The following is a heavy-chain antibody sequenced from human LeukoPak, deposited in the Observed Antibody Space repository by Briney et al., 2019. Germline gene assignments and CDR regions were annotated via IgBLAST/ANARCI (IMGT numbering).Heavy chain of an antibody. V-gene: IGHV4-31*03. CDR3: ARETRGGLVDNQDAFDI. D-gene: IGHD3/OR15-3a*01. CDR2: IYYSGST. J-gene: IGHJ3*02. Sequence: SETLSLTCTVSGGSISSGGYYWSRIRQHPGKGLEWIGYIYYSGSTYYNPSLKSRVTISVDTSKNQFSLKLSSVTAADTAVYYCARETRGGLVDNQDAFDIWGQGTMVTVSS. CDR1: GGSISSGGYY.